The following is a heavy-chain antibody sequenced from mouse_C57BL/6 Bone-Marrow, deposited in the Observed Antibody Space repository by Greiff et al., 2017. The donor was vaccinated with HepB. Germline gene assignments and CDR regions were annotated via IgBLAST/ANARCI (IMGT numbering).Heavy chain of an antibody. Sequence: EVKLQESGPELVKPGASVKISCKASGYTFTDYYMNWVKQSHGKSLEWIGDINPNNGGTSYNQKFKGKATLTVDKSSSTAYMELRSLTSEDSAVYYCAGAYWGQGTLVTVSA. CDR3: AGAY. V-gene: IGHV1-26*01. J-gene: IGHJ3*01. CDR1: GYTFTDYY. CDR2: INPNNGGT.